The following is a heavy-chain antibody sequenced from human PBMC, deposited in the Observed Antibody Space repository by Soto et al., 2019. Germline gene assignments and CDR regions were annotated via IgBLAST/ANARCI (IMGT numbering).Heavy chain of an antibody. Sequence: QVQLQESGPGLVKPSQTLSLICTVSGGPMSSGGFYWSWIRQRPGKGLEWVGHIYYTGTTYYNPTLRSRITMSIDASKNHFSLNLTSVTAADTAAYYCTRGRGSSPLRTWGPGALVTVAS. D-gene: IGHD6-6*01. J-gene: IGHJ5*02. CDR3: TRGRGSSPLRT. CDR2: IYYTGTT. CDR1: GGPMSSGGFY. V-gene: IGHV4-31*03.